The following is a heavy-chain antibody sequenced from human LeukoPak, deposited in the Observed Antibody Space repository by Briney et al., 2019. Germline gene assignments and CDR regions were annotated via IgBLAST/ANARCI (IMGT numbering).Heavy chain of an antibody. D-gene: IGHD5-24*01. Sequence: ASVKVSCKASGYTFTGYYMHWVRQAPGQGLEWMGWINPNSGGTNYAQKFQGRVTMTRDTSISAAYMELSRLRSDDTAVYYCARHYRRDGYNPRSYWGQGTLVTVSS. CDR3: ARHYRRDGYNPRSY. CDR2: INPNSGGT. V-gene: IGHV1-2*02. CDR1: GYTFTGYY. J-gene: IGHJ4*02.